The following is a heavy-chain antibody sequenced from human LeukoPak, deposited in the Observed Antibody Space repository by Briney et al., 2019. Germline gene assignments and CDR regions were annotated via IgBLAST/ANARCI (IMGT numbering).Heavy chain of an antibody. V-gene: IGHV3-66*02. CDR1: GYTVSSDF. CDR3: ARRLEMTHPFGY. D-gene: IGHD5-24*01. Sequence: PGGSLRLSCAASGYTVSSDFMSWVRQAPAKGLEWVSVIYSRQNTCYADSVKGRFTIGRDNSKNTVYLQMNGLRVEDTAVYYGARRLEMTHPFGYGGRETRVTVST. CDR2: IYSRQNT. J-gene: IGHJ4*02.